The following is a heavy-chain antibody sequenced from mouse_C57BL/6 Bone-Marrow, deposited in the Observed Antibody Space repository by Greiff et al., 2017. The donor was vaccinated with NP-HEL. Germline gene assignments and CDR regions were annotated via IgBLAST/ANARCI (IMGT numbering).Heavy chain of an antibody. Sequence: VQLQQSGAELVKPGASVKLSCTASGFNIKDYYMHWVKQRTEQGLEWIGRIDPEAGETKYAPKFQGKATITADTSSNTAYLQLSSLTSEDTAGYYCARSREYYYVSSYFDFWGQGTTLTGSS. J-gene: IGHJ2*01. V-gene: IGHV14-2*01. CDR1: GFNIKDYY. CDR3: ARSREYYYVSSYFDF. CDR2: IDPEAGET. D-gene: IGHD1-1*01.